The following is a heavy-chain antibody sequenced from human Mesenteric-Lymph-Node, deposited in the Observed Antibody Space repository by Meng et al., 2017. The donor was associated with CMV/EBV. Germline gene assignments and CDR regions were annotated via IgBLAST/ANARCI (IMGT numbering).Heavy chain of an antibody. D-gene: IGHD2/OR15-2a*01. V-gene: IGHV4-34*01. CDR3: ARVGVTTFGGMDV. CDR1: GVSFSDYY. J-gene: IGHJ6*02. Sequence: GSLRLSWAAYGVSFSDYYWSWVRQPPGKGLEWIGEISHSGNINYYPSLKSRVAMSVDKSKNQFSLKLTSVTAADTAVYYCARVGVTTFGGMDVWGQGTTVTVSS. CDR2: ISHSGNI.